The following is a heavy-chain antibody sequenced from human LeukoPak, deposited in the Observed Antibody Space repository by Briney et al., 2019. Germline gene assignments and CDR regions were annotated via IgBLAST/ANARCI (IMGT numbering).Heavy chain of an antibody. CDR3: ARVGSKDYYDSSGYYYGAFDI. D-gene: IGHD3-22*01. CDR2: IYTSGST. CDR1: GGSISSGSYY. Sequence: SETLSLTCTVSGGSISSGSYYWSWIRQPAGKGLEWIGRIYTSGSTNYNPSLKSRVTISVDTSKNQFSLKPSSVTAADTAVYYCARVGSKDYYDSSGYYYGAFDIWGQGTMVTVSS. J-gene: IGHJ3*02. V-gene: IGHV4-61*02.